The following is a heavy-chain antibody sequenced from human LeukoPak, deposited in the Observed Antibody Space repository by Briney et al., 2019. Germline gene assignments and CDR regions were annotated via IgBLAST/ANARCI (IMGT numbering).Heavy chain of an antibody. Sequence: GASVKVSCKASGYTFTGYYMHWLRQAPGQGLEWMGRINPNSGGTNYAQKFQGRVTMTRDTSISTAYMELSRLRSDDTAVYYCARTYDILEGMDVWGQGTTVTVSS. J-gene: IGHJ6*02. CDR1: GYTFTGYY. CDR3: ARTYDILEGMDV. D-gene: IGHD3-9*01. CDR2: INPNSGGT. V-gene: IGHV1-2*06.